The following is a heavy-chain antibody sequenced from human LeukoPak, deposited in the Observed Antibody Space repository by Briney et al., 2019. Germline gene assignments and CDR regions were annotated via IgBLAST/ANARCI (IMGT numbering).Heavy chain of an antibody. CDR3: ARDGRDGYNRGAFDI. Sequence: SETLSLTCTVSGGSISSYYWSWIRQPPGKGLEWIGYIYYSGSTYYNPSLKSRVTISVDTSKNQFSLKLSSVTAADTAVYYCARDGRDGYNRGAFDIWGQGTMVTVSS. CDR1: GGSISSYY. V-gene: IGHV4-59*12. J-gene: IGHJ3*02. D-gene: IGHD5-24*01. CDR2: IYYSGST.